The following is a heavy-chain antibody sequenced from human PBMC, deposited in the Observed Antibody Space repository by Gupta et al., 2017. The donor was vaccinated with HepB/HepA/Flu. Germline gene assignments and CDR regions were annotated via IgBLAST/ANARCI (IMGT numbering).Heavy chain of an antibody. D-gene: IGHD6-25*01. Sequence: QVQLQESGPGLVKPSATLSLTCIVSGGSVSSGFDYWSWVRQPPGKGLEWIGNIYYIGTTDYNPSLKSRVTISVDTSKNQFSLRLRSVTAADTAVYYCARNRTTAGWFDPWGQGTLVTVSS. J-gene: IGHJ5*02. V-gene: IGHV4-61*01. CDR2: IYYIGTT. CDR1: GGSVSSGFDY. CDR3: ARNRTTAGWFDP.